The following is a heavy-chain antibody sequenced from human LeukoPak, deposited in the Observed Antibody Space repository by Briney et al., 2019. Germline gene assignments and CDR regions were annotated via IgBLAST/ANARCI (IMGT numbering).Heavy chain of an antibody. D-gene: IGHD2/OR15-2a*01. CDR1: GGSISSYY. CDR2: IYYSGSP. CDR3: ASVRHDPLEYYYYVDV. J-gene: IGHJ6*03. V-gene: IGHV4-59*12. Sequence: SETLSLTCTVSGGSISSYYWSWIRQPPGKGLEWIGYIYYSGSPDYNPSLKSRATISVDTSKNQFSLRLASVTAADTAVYYCASVRHDPLEYYYYVDVWGKGTTVTVSS.